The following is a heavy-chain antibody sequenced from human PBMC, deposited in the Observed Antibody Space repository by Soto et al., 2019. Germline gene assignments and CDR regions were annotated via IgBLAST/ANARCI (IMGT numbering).Heavy chain of an antibody. V-gene: IGHV3-21*01. CDR1: GFTFSSHA. D-gene: IGHD6-13*01. CDR2: ISHSSGYI. CDR3: VRVRQQLTDLDYFDY. J-gene: IGHJ4*02. Sequence: EVQLVESGGGLVKSGGSLRLSCAASGFTFSSHAMNWVRQAPGKGLEWVSSISHSSGYIYYADSVKGRFTISRDNAKNSLYLQMNSLRAEDTAVYYCVRVRQQLTDLDYFDYWGQGTLVTVSS.